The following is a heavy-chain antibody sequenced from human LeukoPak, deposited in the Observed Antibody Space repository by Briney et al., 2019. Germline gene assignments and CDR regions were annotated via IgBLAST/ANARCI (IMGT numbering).Heavy chain of an antibody. CDR1: GGSISSGGYY. CDR2: IYYSGST. D-gene: IGHD5-12*01. Sequence: SETLSLTRTVSGGSISSGGYYWSWIRQHPGTGLEWIGYIYYSGSTYYNPSLKSRVTISVDTSKNQFSLKLSSVTAADTAVYYCARGLWLRSRGYGMDVWGQGTTVTVSS. CDR3: ARGLWLRSRGYGMDV. V-gene: IGHV4-31*03. J-gene: IGHJ6*02.